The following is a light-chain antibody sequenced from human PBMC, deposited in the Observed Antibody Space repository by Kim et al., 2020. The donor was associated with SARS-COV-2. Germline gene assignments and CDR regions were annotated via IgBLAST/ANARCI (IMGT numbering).Light chain of an antibody. CDR2: DVS. V-gene: IGLV2-14*03. Sequence: QSALTQSASVSGSPGQSITISCTGASSDVGGYNYVSWYQQHPGKAPKLMIYDVSNRPSGVSNRFSGSKSGNTASLTISGLQAEDEADYYCSSYTSSSTLDWVFGGGTQLTVL. J-gene: IGLJ3*02. CDR1: SSDVGGYNY. CDR3: SSYTSSSTLDWV.